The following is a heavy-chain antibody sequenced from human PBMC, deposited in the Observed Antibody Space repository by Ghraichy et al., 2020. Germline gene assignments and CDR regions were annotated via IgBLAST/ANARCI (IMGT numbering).Heavy chain of an antibody. CDR1: GFTFSIYS. V-gene: IGHV3-21*01. D-gene: IGHD1-26*01. J-gene: IGHJ3*02. Sequence: GGSLRLSCAASGFTFSIYSMNWVRQAPGKGLEWVSSISSSSSHIYYADSMKGRFTISRDNAKNSLFLQMNSLRAEDTAVYYCARDGGGSYYGAFDIWGQGTMVTVSS. CDR3: ARDGGGSYYGAFDI. CDR2: ISSSSSHI.